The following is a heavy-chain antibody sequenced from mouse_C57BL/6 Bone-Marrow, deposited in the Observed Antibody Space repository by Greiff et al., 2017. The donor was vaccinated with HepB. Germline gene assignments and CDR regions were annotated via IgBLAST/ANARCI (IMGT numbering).Heavy chain of an antibody. V-gene: IGHV5-6*02. J-gene: IGHJ2*01. CDR1: GFTFSSYG. CDR2: ISSGGSYT. CDR3: ARREDY. Sequence: EVKLVESGGDLVKPGGSLKLSCAASGFTFSSYGMSWVRQTPDKRLEWVATISSGGSYTYYPDSVKGRFTISRDNAKNTLYLKMSSLKSEDTAMYYCARREDYWGQGTTLTVSS.